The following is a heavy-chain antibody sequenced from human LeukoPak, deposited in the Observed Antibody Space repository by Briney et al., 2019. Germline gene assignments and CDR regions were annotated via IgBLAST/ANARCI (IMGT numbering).Heavy chain of an antibody. CDR3: ARDTLGEGEDANYAVYYFDY. D-gene: IGHD4/OR15-4a*01. Sequence: GGSLRLSCTVSGFTVSSNSMSWVRQAPGKGLEWVSFIYSGSTHYSDSVKGRFTISRDNAKNSLYLQMNSLRADDTAVYYCARDTLGEGEDANYAVYYFDYWGQGTVVTVSS. V-gene: IGHV3-53*01. J-gene: IGHJ4*02. CDR2: IYSGST. CDR1: GFTVSSNS.